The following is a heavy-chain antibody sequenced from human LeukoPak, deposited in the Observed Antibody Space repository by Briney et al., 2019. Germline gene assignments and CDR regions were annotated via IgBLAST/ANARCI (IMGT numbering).Heavy chain of an antibody. V-gene: IGHV4-31*03. D-gene: IGHD3-10*01. Sequence: SETLSLTCTVSGGSISSGGYYWSWIRQHPGKGLEWIGYIYYSGSTYYNPSLKSRVTISVDTSKNQFSLKLSSVTAADTAVYYCARDPRGYFDYWGQGTLVTVSS. CDR1: GGSISSGGYY. CDR2: IYYSGST. J-gene: IGHJ4*02. CDR3: ARDPRGYFDY.